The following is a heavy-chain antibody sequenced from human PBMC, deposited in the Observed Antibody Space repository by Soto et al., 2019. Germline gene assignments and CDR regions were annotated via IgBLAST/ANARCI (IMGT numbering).Heavy chain of an antibody. V-gene: IGHV4-31*03. J-gene: IGHJ4*02. CDR2: IYYSGST. CDR3: ARALGYCSSTSCYTTDRFDY. Sequence: QVQLQESGPGLVKPSQTLSLTCTVSGGSISSGGYYWSWIRQHPGKGLEWIGYIYYSGSTYYNPSLKSRVTISVETSKNQFSLKLSSVTAADTAVYYSARALGYCSSTSCYTTDRFDYWGQGTLVTVSS. D-gene: IGHD2-2*02. CDR1: GGSISSGGYY.